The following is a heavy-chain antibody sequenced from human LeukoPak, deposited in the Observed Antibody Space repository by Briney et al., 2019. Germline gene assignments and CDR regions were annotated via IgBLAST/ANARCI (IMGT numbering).Heavy chain of an antibody. CDR2: IYHSGST. V-gene: IGHV4-38-2*02. D-gene: IGHD3-16*01. Sequence: SETLTLTCTVSGYSISSGYYWGWIRQPPGKGLEWIGSIYHSGSTDYNPSLKSRVTISVDTSKNQFSLKLSSVTAADTAVYYCARVGGSAYPSTGFDFWGQGTLVTVSS. J-gene: IGHJ5*01. CDR3: ARVGGSAYPSTGFDF. CDR1: GYSISSGYY.